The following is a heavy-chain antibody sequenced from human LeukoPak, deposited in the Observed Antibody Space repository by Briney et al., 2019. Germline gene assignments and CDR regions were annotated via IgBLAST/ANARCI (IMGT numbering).Heavy chain of an antibody. J-gene: IGHJ4*02. CDR2: IKPDGSDE. Sequence: GGSLRLSCVASGFTLGNYAMTWVRQAPGKGLEWVANIKPDGSDEDYVDSVTGRFTISRDNAKNSLYLQMNSLSAEDTAVYYCARAGYTYGFDYWGQGTLVTVSS. CDR3: ARAGYTYGFDY. CDR1: GFTLGNYA. D-gene: IGHD5-18*01. V-gene: IGHV3-7*04.